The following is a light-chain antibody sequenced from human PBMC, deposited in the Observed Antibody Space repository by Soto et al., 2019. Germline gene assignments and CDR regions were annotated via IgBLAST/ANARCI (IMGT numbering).Light chain of an antibody. CDR3: QQYNNWPPWT. CDR2: GAS. Sequence: EIVLTQSPATLSLSPGERPPLSCRASQSVSSNLAWYQQKPGQAPRLLIYGASTRATGITARFSGSGSGTEFTLTNSSLQSEDFAVYYCQQYNNWPPWTFGQGTKVEIK. V-gene: IGKV3-15*01. J-gene: IGKJ1*01. CDR1: QSVSSN.